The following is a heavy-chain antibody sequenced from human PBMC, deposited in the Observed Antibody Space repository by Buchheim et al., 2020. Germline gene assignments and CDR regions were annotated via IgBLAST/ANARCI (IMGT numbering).Heavy chain of an antibody. CDR1: GYTFTSYD. V-gene: IGHV1-8*01. D-gene: IGHD3-3*01. CDR3: ARGGGITIFGVAYLPGYYYGMDV. J-gene: IGHJ6*02. Sequence: QVQLVQSGAEVKKPGASVKVSCKASGYTFTSYDINWVRQATGQGLEWMGWMNPNSGNTGYAQKFPGRVTMTRNTSISTAYMELSSLRSEDTAVYYCARGGGITIFGVAYLPGYYYGMDVWGQGTT. CDR2: MNPNSGNT.